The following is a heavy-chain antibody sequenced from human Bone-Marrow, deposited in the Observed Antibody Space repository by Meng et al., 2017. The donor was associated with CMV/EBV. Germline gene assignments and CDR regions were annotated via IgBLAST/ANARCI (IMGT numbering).Heavy chain of an antibody. J-gene: IGHJ6*02. V-gene: IGHV3-66*01. D-gene: IGHD3-3*01. CDR1: GFTVSSNY. CDR2: IYSDGSS. CDR3: ARVDVDFWSGYRNGMDV. Sequence: GESLKISCAASGFTVSSNYMSWVRQAPGKGLEWVSVIYSDGSSYYADSVKGRFTISRDNSKNTLYLQMNSLRAEDTAVYYCARVDVDFWSGYRNGMDVWGQGTTVTVSS.